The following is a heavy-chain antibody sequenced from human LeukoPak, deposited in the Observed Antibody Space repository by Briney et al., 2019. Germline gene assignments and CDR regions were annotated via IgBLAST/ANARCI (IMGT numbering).Heavy chain of an antibody. CDR3: ARAPPRFYYGSGSYYNKVFFDY. Sequence: GASVKVSCKASGYTFTSYGISWVRQAPGQGPEWMGWISAYNGNTNYAQKLQGRVTMTTDTSTSTAYMELRSLRSDDTAVYYCARAPPRFYYGSGSYYNKVFFDYWGQGTLVTVSS. V-gene: IGHV1-18*01. CDR2: ISAYNGNT. CDR1: GYTFTSYG. D-gene: IGHD3-10*01. J-gene: IGHJ4*02.